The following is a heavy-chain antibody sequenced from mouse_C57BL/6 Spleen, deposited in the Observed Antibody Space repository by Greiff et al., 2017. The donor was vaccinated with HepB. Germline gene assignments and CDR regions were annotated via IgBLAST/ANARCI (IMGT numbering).Heavy chain of an antibody. D-gene: IGHD1-1*01. V-gene: IGHV1-19*01. Sequence: EVQLQQSGPVLVKPGASVKMSCKASGYTFTDYYMNWVKQSHGKSLEWIGVINPYNGGTSYNQKFKGKATLTVDKSSSTAYMELNSLTSEDSAVYYCARGLLRTYYFDYWGQGATLPVSS. CDR1: GYTFTDYY. CDR3: ARGLLRTYYFDY. J-gene: IGHJ2*01. CDR2: INPYNGGT.